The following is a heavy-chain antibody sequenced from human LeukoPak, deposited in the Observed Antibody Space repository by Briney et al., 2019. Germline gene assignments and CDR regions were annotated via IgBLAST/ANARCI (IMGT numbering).Heavy chain of an antibody. V-gene: IGHV1-2*02. CDR2: INPNSGDT. CDR1: GYTFTAYY. Sequence: ASVKVSCKASGYTFTAYYMHWVRQAPGQGLEWMGWINPNSGDTNYAQKFQGRVTMTRDTSISTAYMELSSLRSDDMAVYYCAREGEDSDDTNWFDPWGQGTLVTVSS. J-gene: IGHJ5*02. D-gene: IGHD3-10*01. CDR3: AREGEDSDDTNWFDP.